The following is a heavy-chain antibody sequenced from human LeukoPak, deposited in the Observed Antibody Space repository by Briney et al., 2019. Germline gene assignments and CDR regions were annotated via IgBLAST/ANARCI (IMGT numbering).Heavy chain of an antibody. J-gene: IGHJ6*02. D-gene: IGHD3-10*01. Sequence: KTSETLSLTCTVSGGSISSYYWSWIRQPPGKGLEWIGHIYYSGSTNYNPSLKSRVTISVDTSKNQFSLKLSSVTAADTAVYYCARHSYYSPVDGMDVWGQGTTVTVSS. CDR3: ARHSYYSPVDGMDV. CDR1: GGSISSYY. CDR2: IYYSGST. V-gene: IGHV4-59*08.